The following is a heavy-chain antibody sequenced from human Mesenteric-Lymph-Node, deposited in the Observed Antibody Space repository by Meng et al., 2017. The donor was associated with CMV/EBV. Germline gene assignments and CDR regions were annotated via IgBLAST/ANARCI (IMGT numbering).Heavy chain of an antibody. CDR3: ARSDRDPTAPIVVVPAAMYYYYGMDV. CDR2: INPSGGST. D-gene: IGHD2-2*01. CDR1: GYTFTSYY. J-gene: IGHJ6*02. V-gene: IGHV1-46*01. Sequence: ASVKVSCKASGYTFTSYYMHWVRQAPGQGLEWMGIINPSGGSTSYAQKFQGRVTMTRDTSTSTVYMELSSLRSEDTAVYYCARSDRDPTAPIVVVPAAMYYYYGMDVWGQGTTVTVSS.